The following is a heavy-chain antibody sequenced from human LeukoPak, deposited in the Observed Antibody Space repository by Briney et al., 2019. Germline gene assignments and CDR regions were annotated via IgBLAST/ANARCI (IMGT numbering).Heavy chain of an antibody. V-gene: IGHV4-34*01. D-gene: IGHD2-15*01. J-gene: IGHJ4*02. CDR1: GGSFSGYY. CDR3: ARDIVVVVSQSRVPDDY. CDR2: INHSGST. Sequence: SETLPLTCAVYGGSFSGYYWSWIRQPPGKGLEWIGEINHSGSTNYNPSLKSRVTISVDTSKNQFSLKLSSVTAADTAVYYCARDIVVVVSQSRVPDDYWGQGTLVTVSS.